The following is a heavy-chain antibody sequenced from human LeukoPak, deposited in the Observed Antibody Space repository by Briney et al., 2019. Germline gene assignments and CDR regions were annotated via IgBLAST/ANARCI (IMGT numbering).Heavy chain of an antibody. CDR2: INHSGST. CDR1: GGSFSGYY. J-gene: IGHJ4*02. Sequence: SETLSLTCAVYGGSFSGYYWSWIRQPPGKGLEWIGEINHSGSTNYNPSLKSRVTISVDTSKYQFSLKLSSVTAADTAVYYCARRRRYFDYWGQGTLVTVSS. CDR3: ARRRRYFDY. D-gene: IGHD3-9*01. V-gene: IGHV4-34*01.